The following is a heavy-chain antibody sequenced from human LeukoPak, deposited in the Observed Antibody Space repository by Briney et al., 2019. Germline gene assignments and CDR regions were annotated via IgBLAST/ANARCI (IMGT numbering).Heavy chain of an antibody. V-gene: IGHV1-2*06. J-gene: IGHJ4*02. CDR2: LNPNNGDT. CDR1: GYTFIDYL. D-gene: IGHD7-27*01. CDR3: ARDLSSTSNWEFDY. Sequence: GASVKVSFKTSGYTFIDYLIHWVRQAPGQGLEWMGRLNPNNGDTYYAQDFQGRVTMTRDTAISTAYMELSRLTSDDTAVYYCARDLSSTSNWEFDYWGQGTLVTVSS.